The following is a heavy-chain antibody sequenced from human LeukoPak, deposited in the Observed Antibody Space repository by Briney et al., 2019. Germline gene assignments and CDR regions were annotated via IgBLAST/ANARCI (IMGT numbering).Heavy chain of an antibody. CDR2: VSGSGGST. CDR1: GFTFSSYA. J-gene: IGHJ4*02. V-gene: IGHV3-23*01. D-gene: IGHD1-26*01. Sequence: GGSLRLSCAASGFTFSSYAMSWVRQAPGKGLEWVSAVSGSGGSTYYADSVKGRFTISRDNSKNTLYLQMNSLRAEDTAVYYCAKFGYSGSSFDYWGQGTLVTVSS. CDR3: AKFGYSGSSFDY.